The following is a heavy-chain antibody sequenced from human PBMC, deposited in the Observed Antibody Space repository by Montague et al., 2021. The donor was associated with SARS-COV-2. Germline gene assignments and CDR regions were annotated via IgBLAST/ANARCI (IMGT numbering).Heavy chain of an antibody. J-gene: IGHJ3*02. CDR3: ARVRGITMIVVVNGAFDI. CDR1: GGSISSGSYY. V-gene: IGHV4-31*03. CDR2: IYYSGST. Sequence: TLSLTCTVSGGSISSGSYYWTWIRQHPGKGLEWIGYIYYSGSTXYKPSLEGRVTRSVDTSKNQFSLKLSSVTAADTAVYYCARVRGITMIVVVNGAFDIWGQGTMVTVSS. D-gene: IGHD3-22*01.